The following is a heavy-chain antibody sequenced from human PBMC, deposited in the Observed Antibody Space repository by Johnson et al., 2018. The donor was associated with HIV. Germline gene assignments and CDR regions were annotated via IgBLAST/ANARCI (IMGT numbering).Heavy chain of an antibody. CDR1: GFTFSSYG. CDR3: ARAGQLPEDAFDI. CDR2: IRYDGSDK. V-gene: IGHV3-30*02. D-gene: IGHD1-7*01. Sequence: QVQLVESGGGLIQPGGSLRLSCAASGFTFSSYGMHWVRQAPGKGLEWVSFIRYDGSDKHYADSVKGRFTISRDNSKNTLYLQMNSLRGEDTAVYYCARAGQLPEDAFDIWGQGTKVTVSS. J-gene: IGHJ3*02.